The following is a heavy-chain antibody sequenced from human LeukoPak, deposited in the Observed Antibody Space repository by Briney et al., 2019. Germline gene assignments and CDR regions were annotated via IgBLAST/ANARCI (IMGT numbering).Heavy chain of an antibody. Sequence: GGSLRLSCAASGFIVSSNYMSWVHQAPGKGLEWVSVISSGGNTYYADSVKGRFTISRDNSKNTLYLQMNSLRAEDTAVYYCALTLRGAEDYWGQGTLVTVSS. D-gene: IGHD4/OR15-4a*01. V-gene: IGHV3-53*01. CDR1: GFIVSSNY. J-gene: IGHJ4*02. CDR3: ALTLRGAEDY. CDR2: ISSGGNT.